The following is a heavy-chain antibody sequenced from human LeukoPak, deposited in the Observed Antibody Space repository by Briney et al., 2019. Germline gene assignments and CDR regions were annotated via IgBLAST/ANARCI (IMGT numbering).Heavy chain of an antibody. CDR2: ISTYNGHT. CDR3: ARGAPPRRSYDSSGYYSYYFDY. J-gene: IGHJ4*02. CDR1: GYTFTNYG. D-gene: IGHD3-22*01. Sequence: ASVKVSCKASGYTFTNYGLIWVRQAPGQGLEWLGWISTYNGHTKYTQKLQGRVTMTTDTSRSTAYMELRSLRSADTAVYYCARGAPPRRSYDSSGYYSYYFDYWGQGTLVTVSS. V-gene: IGHV1-18*01.